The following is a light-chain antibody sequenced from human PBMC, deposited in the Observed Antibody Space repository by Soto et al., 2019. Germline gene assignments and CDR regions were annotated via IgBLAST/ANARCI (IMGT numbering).Light chain of an antibody. J-gene: IGKJ5*01. CDR1: QSIGSS. CDR2: DAS. Sequence: ELVMTQSPATLSVSPGERATLSCRASQSIGSSLAWYQPKPGQAPRLLIYDASTRATGIPVRFSGSGSGTEFTLTISRLEPEDFAVYYCQQYGSLSWTFGQGTRLEIK. CDR3: QQYGSLSWT. V-gene: IGKV3-20*01.